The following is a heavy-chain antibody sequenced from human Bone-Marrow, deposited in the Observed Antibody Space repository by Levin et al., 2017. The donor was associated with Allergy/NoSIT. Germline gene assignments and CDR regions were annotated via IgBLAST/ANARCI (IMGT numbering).Heavy chain of an antibody. Sequence: GGSLRLSCAASGFTFSSYSMNWVRQAPGKGLEWVSSISSSSSYIYYADSVKGRFTISRDNAKNSLYLQMNSLRAEDTAVYYCARRYYYYDSSGYYWYFDRWGRGTLVTVSS. CDR1: GFTFSSYS. CDR2: ISSSSSYI. D-gene: IGHD3-22*01. V-gene: IGHV3-21*01. CDR3: ARRYYYYDSSGYYWYFDR. J-gene: IGHJ2*01.